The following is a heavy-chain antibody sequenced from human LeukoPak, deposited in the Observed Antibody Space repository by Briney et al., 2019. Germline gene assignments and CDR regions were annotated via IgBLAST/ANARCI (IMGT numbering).Heavy chain of an antibody. Sequence: SETLSLTCTVSGGSISSSSYYWGWIRQPPGKGLEWIGYIYYSGSTNYNPSLKSRVTISVDTSKNQFSLKLSSVTAADTAVYYCARAQLGNWYFDLWGRGTLVTVSS. V-gene: IGHV4-61*05. CDR3: ARAQLGNWYFDL. J-gene: IGHJ2*01. CDR2: IYYSGST. D-gene: IGHD1-1*01. CDR1: GGSISSSSYY.